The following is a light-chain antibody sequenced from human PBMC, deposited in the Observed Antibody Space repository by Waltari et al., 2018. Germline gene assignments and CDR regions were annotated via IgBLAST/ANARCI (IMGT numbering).Light chain of an antibody. J-gene: IGKJ2*01. CDR3: QQYNTWPH. V-gene: IGKV3-15*01. Sequence: EIAMTQSPATLSVSPGERATLSFRASQSFSSNLAWYQHKPGAAPRLRIYDASTRATGFPARFSGSGSGTEFTLTISSLQSEDFAVYYCQQYNTWPHFGPGTKLEI. CDR2: DAS. CDR1: QSFSSN.